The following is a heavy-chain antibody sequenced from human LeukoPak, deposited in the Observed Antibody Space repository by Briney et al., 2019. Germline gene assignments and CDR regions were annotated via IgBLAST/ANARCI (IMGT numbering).Heavy chain of an antibody. CDR2: IYSVGDT. J-gene: IGHJ4*02. CDR1: GFTVSSNC. V-gene: IGHV3-53*01. CDR3: ARAPRGRDGYNPYYFDY. D-gene: IGHD5-24*01. Sequence: GGSLRLSCTASGFTVSSNCMSWVRQAPGKGLEWVSLIYSVGDTYYADSVKGRFTISRDNSKNTLYLQMNSLRAEDTAVYYCARAPRGRDGYNPYYFDYWGQGTLVTFSS.